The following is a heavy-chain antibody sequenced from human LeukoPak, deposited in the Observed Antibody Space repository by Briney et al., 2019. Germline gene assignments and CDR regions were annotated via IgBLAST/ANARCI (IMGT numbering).Heavy chain of an antibody. Sequence: EGSLRLSCAASGFTFSSYSMNWVRQAPGKGLEWVSSISSSSSYIYYADSVKGRFTIPRDNAKNSLYLQMNSLRAEDTAVYYCAREYYYDSSGYPRKPFDIWGQGTMVIVSS. J-gene: IGHJ3*02. D-gene: IGHD3-22*01. CDR1: GFTFSSYS. CDR3: AREYYYDSSGYPRKPFDI. V-gene: IGHV3-21*01. CDR2: ISSSSSYI.